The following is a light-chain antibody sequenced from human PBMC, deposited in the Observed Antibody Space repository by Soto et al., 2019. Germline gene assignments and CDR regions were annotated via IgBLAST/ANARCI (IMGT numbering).Light chain of an antibody. J-gene: IGKJ3*01. CDR2: DAS. CDR3: QQYSYNFFT. CDR1: QSISTW. Sequence: DLPMTQSPSTLSASVGVRVTLTCRASQSISTWLAWYQQKPGKAPRLLIYDASTLEVGVPSRFSGGGSGTEFTLTISSLQPDDFATSYCQQYSYNFFTFGPGTKVEIK. V-gene: IGKV1-5*01.